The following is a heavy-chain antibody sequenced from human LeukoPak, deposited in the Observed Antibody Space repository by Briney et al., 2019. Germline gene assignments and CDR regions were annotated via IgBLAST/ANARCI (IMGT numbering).Heavy chain of an antibody. D-gene: IGHD2-21*01. CDR3: AKEFNRGLPDY. CDR1: GFTFSTYG. Sequence: GGSLRLSCAATGFTFSTYGMHWVRQAPGKGLEWVAVISYDGSNEYYADSVKGRFTISRDNSKNTLYLQISSLRAEDTAVYYCAKEFNRGLPDYWGQGTLVTVPS. J-gene: IGHJ4*02. V-gene: IGHV3-30*18. CDR2: ISYDGSNE.